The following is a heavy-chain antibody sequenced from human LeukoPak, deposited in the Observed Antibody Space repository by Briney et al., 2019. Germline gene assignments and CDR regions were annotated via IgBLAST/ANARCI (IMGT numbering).Heavy chain of an antibody. CDR1: GGTFSSYA. V-gene: IGHV1-69*05. J-gene: IGHJ4*02. CDR2: IIPIFGTA. D-gene: IGHD3-3*01. CDR3: AGGVGMNGGFDY. Sequence: ASVKVSCKASGGTFSSYAISWVRQAPGQGLEWMGGIIPIFGTANYAQKFQGRVTITTDESTSTAYMELSSLRSEDTAVYYCAGGVGMNGGFDYWGQGTLVTVSS.